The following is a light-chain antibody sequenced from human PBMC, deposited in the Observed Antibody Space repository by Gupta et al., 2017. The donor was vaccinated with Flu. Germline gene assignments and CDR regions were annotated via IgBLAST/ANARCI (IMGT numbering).Light chain of an antibody. CDR1: ALPNQY. J-gene: IGLJ2*01. Sequence: SYQLPQPPSVSVSPGKTARITCSGDALPNQYAYWYQQRAGQAPVLVIYKDSERPSGIPVRFSGSSSGKTVTLTIRGGEEEDDADYYCQAGDSSGAVLFGGGTKLTVL. CDR2: KDS. CDR3: QAGDSSGAVL. V-gene: IGLV3-25*02.